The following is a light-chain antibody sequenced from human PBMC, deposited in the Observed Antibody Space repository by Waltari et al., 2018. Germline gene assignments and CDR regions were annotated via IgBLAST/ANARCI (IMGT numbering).Light chain of an antibody. Sequence: QSALTQPASVSGSPGQSITIPCTGTSSDVGAYTYVSWYQQHPGKAPKLMFYDVSKRPSGVSNRFSGSKSGNTASLTISGLQAEDEADYYCSSYTSSTTWVFGGGTKLTVL. CDR2: DVS. CDR1: SSDVGAYTY. J-gene: IGLJ3*02. CDR3: SSYTSSTTWV. V-gene: IGLV2-14*01.